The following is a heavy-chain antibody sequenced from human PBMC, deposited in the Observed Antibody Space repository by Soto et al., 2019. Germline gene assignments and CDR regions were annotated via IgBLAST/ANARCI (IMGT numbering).Heavy chain of an antibody. CDR3: AGRYCPNGVCYTNYYYYIDV. D-gene: IGHD2-8*01. CDR2: LTPSGGNT. V-gene: IGHV3-23*01. CDR1: GFTFSTYA. Sequence: EVQLLDSGGGLVQPGGSLRLSCAASGFTFSTYAMTWVRQAPGKGLEWVSTLTPSGGNTYYADSVQGRFTISRDNSMNTLYLQMNSLRAEDTAVYYCAGRYCPNGVCYTNYYYYIDVCGEGTTVTVSS. J-gene: IGHJ6*03.